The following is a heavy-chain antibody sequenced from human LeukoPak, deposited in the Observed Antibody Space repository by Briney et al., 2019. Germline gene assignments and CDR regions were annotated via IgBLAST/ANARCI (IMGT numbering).Heavy chain of an antibody. Sequence: GSLRLSCAASGFTFSNYAMSWVRQAPGKGLEWVSAISGSGGSTYYADSGKGRFTISRDNSKNTLFLQMNSLRAEDTAIYYCAKGRGYGNHDAFDIWGQGTMVTVSS. J-gene: IGHJ3*02. CDR2: ISGSGGST. D-gene: IGHD5-18*01. CDR3: AKGRGYGNHDAFDI. V-gene: IGHV3-23*01. CDR1: GFTFSNYA.